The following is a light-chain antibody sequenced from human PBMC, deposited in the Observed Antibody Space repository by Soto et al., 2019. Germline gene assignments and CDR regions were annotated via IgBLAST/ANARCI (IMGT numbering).Light chain of an antibody. CDR1: QSVSDY. J-gene: IGKJ5*01. V-gene: IGKV3-11*01. Sequence: EVVLTHSPATLSLSPCERATLSGRASQSVSDYTAWFQQKPGQPPRLVIYEASNRATGIPARFSGRGSGTDFTLTISSLEPEDFAVYYCQQRSSAITFGQGTRLEIK. CDR2: EAS. CDR3: QQRSSAIT.